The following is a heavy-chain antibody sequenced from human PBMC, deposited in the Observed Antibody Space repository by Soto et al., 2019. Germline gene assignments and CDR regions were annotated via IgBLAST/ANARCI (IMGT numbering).Heavy chain of an antibody. Sequence: EVQLVESGGGLVKPGGSLRLSCAVSGFTFNTYSMNWVRQAPGKGLEWVSSISSSSSYIYYADSVKGRFTISRDNAKNSLYLQMNSLRAEDTAVYYCARDRGRGIVATIPYYFDYWGQGTLVTVSS. CDR2: ISSSSSYI. V-gene: IGHV3-21*01. D-gene: IGHD5-12*01. J-gene: IGHJ4*02. CDR3: ARDRGRGIVATIPYYFDY. CDR1: GFTFNTYS.